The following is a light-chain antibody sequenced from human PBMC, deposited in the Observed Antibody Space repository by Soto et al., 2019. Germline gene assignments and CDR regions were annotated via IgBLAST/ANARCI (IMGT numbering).Light chain of an antibody. CDR2: AAS. V-gene: IGKV1-39*01. J-gene: IGKJ3*01. CDR3: QQSYSTRIFT. Sequence: DIQMTQSPSSLSASVGDRVTITCRASQSISSYLNWYQQTPGKAPKLLIYAASSLQSGVPSRFSGSGSGTDFTLTISSLQPEDFATYYCQQSYSTRIFTFGPGTQVDIK. CDR1: QSISSY.